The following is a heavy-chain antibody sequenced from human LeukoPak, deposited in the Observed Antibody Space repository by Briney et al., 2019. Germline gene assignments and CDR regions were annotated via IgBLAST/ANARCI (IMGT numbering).Heavy chain of an antibody. CDR3: ARTAILDIVVVPAVFNWFDP. CDR1: GGTFSSYA. CDR2: IIPIFGTA. J-gene: IGHJ5*02. V-gene: IGHV1-69*13. D-gene: IGHD2-2*01. Sequence: ASVKVSCKASGGTFSSYAISWVRQAPGQGLEWMGGIIPIFGTANYAQKFQGRVTITADESTSTAYMELSSLRSEDTAVYYCARTAILDIVVVPAVFNWFDPWGQGTLVTVSS.